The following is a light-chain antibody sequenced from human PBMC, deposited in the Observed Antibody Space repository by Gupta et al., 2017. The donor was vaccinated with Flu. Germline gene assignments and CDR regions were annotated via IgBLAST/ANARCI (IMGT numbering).Light chain of an antibody. CDR1: QSLSYSPNNKTY. J-gene: IGKJ2*03. V-gene: IGKV4-1*01. CDR3: HRGDINPPRS. CDR2: WAS. Sequence: DIVMSQSPDSLAVSLGERATINCKSSQSLSYSPNNKTYLVWCRQKPRQPPNLLIYWASTREAGIPDRFSGSGYGTDFTLSISSRQAEDVAVYDCHRGDINPPRSFGQGTKMETK.